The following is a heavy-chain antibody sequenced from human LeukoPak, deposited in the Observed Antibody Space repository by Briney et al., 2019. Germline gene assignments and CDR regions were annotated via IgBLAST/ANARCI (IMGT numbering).Heavy chain of an antibody. CDR2: IKSDGTYT. CDR3: TRDSSYGYDF. J-gene: IGHJ4*02. D-gene: IGHD5-18*01. CDR1: GFTFSSYA. V-gene: IGHV3-74*01. Sequence: HPGGSLRLSCAASGFTFSSYAMSWVRQAPGKGLVWVSRIKSDGTYTTYADSVKGRFTISRDNAKNTLYLQMNSLRAEDTAVYYCTRDSSYGYDFWGQGTLVTVSS.